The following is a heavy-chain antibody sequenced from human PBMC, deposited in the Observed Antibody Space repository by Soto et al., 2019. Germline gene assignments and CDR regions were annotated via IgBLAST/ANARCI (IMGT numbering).Heavy chain of an antibody. CDR3: ARSQWLSQADFDY. Sequence: KPSETLSLTCSVSGGSMTSLYWNWIRQPPGKGLEWLGYIYYRGTTNYNPSLKSRVIMSIDMSKNQFSLNLSSVTAADTAVYYCARSQWLSQADFDYWGQGTTVTVSS. D-gene: IGHD5-12*01. CDR1: GGSMTSLY. J-gene: IGHJ4*03. CDR2: IYYRGTT. V-gene: IGHV4-59*01.